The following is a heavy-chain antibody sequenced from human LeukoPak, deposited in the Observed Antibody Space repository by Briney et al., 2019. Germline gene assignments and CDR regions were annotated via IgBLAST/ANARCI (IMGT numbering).Heavy chain of an antibody. V-gene: IGHV3-30*03. CDR3: ARVPGDGYNYGAHDAFDI. CDR1: GFTFSSYG. D-gene: IGHD5-24*01. CDR2: ISYDGSNK. J-gene: IGHJ3*02. Sequence: GRSLRLSCAASGFTFSSYGMHWVRQAPGKGLEWVAVISYDGSNKYYADSVKGRFTISRDNSKNTLYLQMNSLRAEDTAVYYCARVPGDGYNYGAHDAFDIWGQGTMVTVSS.